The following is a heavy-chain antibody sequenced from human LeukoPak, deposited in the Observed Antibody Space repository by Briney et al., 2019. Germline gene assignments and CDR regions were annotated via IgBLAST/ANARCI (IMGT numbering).Heavy chain of an antibody. CDR1: GFTFSSYA. J-gene: IGHJ4*02. D-gene: IGHD3-9*01. CDR2: ISYDGSNK. CDR3: AREYYDISTGFSISDY. Sequence: GGSLRLSCAASGFTFSSYAMHWVRQAPGKGLEWVAVISYDGSNKYYADSVKGRFTISRDNSKNTLYLQMNSLRAEDTAVYYRAREYYDISTGFSISDYWGQGTLVTVSS. V-gene: IGHV3-30*01.